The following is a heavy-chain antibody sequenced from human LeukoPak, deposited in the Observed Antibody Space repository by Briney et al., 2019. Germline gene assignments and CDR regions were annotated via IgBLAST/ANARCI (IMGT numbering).Heavy chain of an antibody. J-gene: IGHJ4*02. CDR2: ISWNSGSI. Sequence: PGGSLRLSCAASGFTFDGYAMHWVRQAPGKGLEWVSGISWNSGSIGYADSVKGRFTISRDNAKNSLYLQMNSLRAEDTALYYCATGYSYGIFDYWGQGTLVTVSS. V-gene: IGHV3-9*01. CDR3: ATGYSYGIFDY. CDR1: GFTFDGYA. D-gene: IGHD5-18*01.